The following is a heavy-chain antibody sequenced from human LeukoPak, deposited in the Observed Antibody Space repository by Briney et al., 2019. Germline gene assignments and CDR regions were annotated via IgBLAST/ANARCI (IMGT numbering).Heavy chain of an antibody. CDR1: GSTFSSYA. J-gene: IGHJ4*02. CDR2: ISYDGSNK. V-gene: IGHV3-30*04. D-gene: IGHD5-12*01. Sequence: SGRSLRLSCAASGSTFSSYAMHWVRQAPGKGLEWVAVISYDGSNKYYADSVKGRFTISRDNSKNTLYLQMNSLRAEDTAVYYCARDGDMATINPYYFDYWGQGTLVTVSS. CDR3: ARDGDMATINPYYFDY.